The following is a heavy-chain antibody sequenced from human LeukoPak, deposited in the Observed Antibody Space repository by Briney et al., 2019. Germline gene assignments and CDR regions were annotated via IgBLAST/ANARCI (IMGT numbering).Heavy chain of an antibody. D-gene: IGHD2-15*01. CDR2: ISSSSSYI. CDR3: ARSGRSGFDY. V-gene: IGHV3-21*01. J-gene: IGHJ4*02. CDR1: GFTFSSYS. Sequence: GGSLRLSCAASGFTFSSYSMNWVRQAQGKWLEWVSSISSSSSYIYYADSVKGRFTISRDNAKNSLYLQMNSLRAEDTAVYYCARSGRSGFDYWGQGTLVTVSS.